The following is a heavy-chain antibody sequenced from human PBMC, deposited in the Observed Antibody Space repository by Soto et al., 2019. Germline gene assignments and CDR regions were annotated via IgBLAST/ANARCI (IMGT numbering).Heavy chain of an antibody. Sequence: QVQLVQSGAEVKKPGSSVKVSCKASGGTFSSYTISWVRQAPGQGLEWMGRIIPILGIANYAQKFQGRVTINADKSTSTAYMELSSLRSEDTAVYYCAREGLRYFDWTPGYFDYWGQGTLVTVSS. V-gene: IGHV1-69*08. CDR1: GGTFSSYT. D-gene: IGHD3-9*01. J-gene: IGHJ4*02. CDR2: IIPILGIA. CDR3: AREGLRYFDWTPGYFDY.